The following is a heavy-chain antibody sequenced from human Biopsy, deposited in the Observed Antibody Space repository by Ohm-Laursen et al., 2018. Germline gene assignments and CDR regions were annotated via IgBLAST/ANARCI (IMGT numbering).Heavy chain of an antibody. CDR1: GFIFDDYA. V-gene: IGHV3-9*01. CDR3: ARARVAIRYFDI. Sequence: SLRLSCTASGFIFDDYAMHWVRQAPGKGLEWVSSITWNSGTIDYADSVKGRFTISRDNAKNSLYLQMNSLRAGDTALYYCARARVAIRYFDIWGRGTLVTVSS. D-gene: IGHD2-15*01. CDR2: ITWNSGTI. J-gene: IGHJ2*01.